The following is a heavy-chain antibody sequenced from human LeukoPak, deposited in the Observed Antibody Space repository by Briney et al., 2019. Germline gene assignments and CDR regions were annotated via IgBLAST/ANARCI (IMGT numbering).Heavy chain of an antibody. CDR1: GFTLSDHY. V-gene: IGHV3-69-1*01. J-gene: IGHJ4*02. CDR2: ISASGP. D-gene: IGHD3-22*01. CDR3: AKDHESDGYPCLDH. Sequence: GGSLRLSCAASGFTLSDHYIDWVRQAPGKGLEWVSTISASGPYYADAVRGRFTISRDNSRNTLSLQMDSLRAEDTAVYYCAKDHESDGYPCLDHWGLGTLVTVSS.